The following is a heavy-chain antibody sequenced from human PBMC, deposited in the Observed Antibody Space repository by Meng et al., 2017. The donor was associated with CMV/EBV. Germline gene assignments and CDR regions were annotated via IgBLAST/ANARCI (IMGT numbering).Heavy chain of an antibody. CDR2: INHSGST. V-gene: IGHV4-34*01. CDR3: ARGGNWFDP. J-gene: IGHJ5*02. Sequence: VQLQRGGAGLLKTSETLSLTCAVYGGSFSGYYWSWIRQPPGKGLEWIGEINHSGSTNYNPSLKSRVTISVDASKNQFSLKLSSVTAADTAVYYCARGGNWFDPWGQGTLVTVSS. CDR1: GGSFSGYY.